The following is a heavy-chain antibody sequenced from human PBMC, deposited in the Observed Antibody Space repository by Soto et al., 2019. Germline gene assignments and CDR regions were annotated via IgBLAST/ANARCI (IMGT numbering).Heavy chain of an antibody. CDR3: ARASYYSYMDV. J-gene: IGHJ6*03. V-gene: IGHV1-69*02. Sequence: ASVKVSCKASGGTFSSYTISWVRQAPGQGLEWMGRIIPILGIANYAQKFQGRVTISVDTSKNQFSLKLSSVTAADTAVYYCARASYYSYMDVWGKGTTVTVSS. CDR2: IIPILGIA. CDR1: GGTFSSYT.